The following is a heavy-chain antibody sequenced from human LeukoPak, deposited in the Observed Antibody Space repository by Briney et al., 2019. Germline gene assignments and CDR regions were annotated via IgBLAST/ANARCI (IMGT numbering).Heavy chain of an antibody. J-gene: IGHJ4*02. CDR2: INPNSGGT. CDR3: AMQRVSVVATTPPDY. Sequence: ASVKVSCKASGYTFTGYYMHWVRQAPGQGLEWMGRINPNSGGTNYAQKFQGRVTMNRDTSISTAYMELSRLRSDDTAVYYCAMQRVSVVATTPPDYWGQGTLVTGSS. CDR1: GYTFTGYY. D-gene: IGHD5-12*01. V-gene: IGHV1-2*06.